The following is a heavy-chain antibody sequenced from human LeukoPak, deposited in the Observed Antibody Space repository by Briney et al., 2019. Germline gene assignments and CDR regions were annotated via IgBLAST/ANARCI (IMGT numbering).Heavy chain of an antibody. V-gene: IGHV3-11*01. CDR2: ISSSGSTI. D-gene: IGHD3-22*01. CDR1: GFTFSDYY. J-gene: IGHJ3*02. CDR3: ARDSSGCHLGGRGAFDI. Sequence: TGGSLRLSCAASGFTFSDYYMSWIRQAPGKGLEGVSYISSSGSTIYYADSVKGRFTISRDNAKNSLYLQMNSLSAEDTAVYYCARDSSGCHLGGRGAFDIWGQGTMVTVSS.